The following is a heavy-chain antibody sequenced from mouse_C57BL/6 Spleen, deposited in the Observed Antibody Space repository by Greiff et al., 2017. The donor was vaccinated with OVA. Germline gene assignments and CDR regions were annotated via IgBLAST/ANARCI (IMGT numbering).Heavy chain of an antibody. CDR3: ARCYASSFDY. CDR1: GYTFTSYW. Sequence: VQLQQPGAELVKPGASVKLSCKASGYTFTSYWMHWVKQRPGRGLEWIGSIDPNSGGTKYNEKFKSKATLTVDKPSSTAYMQLSSLTSADYAVYYWARCYASSFDYWGQGTTLTVSS. V-gene: IGHV1-72*01. J-gene: IGHJ2*01. CDR2: IDPNSGGT. D-gene: IGHD1-1*01.